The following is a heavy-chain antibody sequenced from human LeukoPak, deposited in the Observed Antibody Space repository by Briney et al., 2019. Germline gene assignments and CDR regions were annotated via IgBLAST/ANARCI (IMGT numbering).Heavy chain of an antibody. V-gene: IGHV4-4*07. J-gene: IGHJ3*02. CDR3: ARDSRRELLHAFDI. Sequence: SETLSLTCTVSGVSISIYYWSWIRQPAGKGLEWIGRIYTSGSTNYNPSLNSRVTMSVDTSKNQFSLKLSSVTAADTAVYYCARDSRRELLHAFDIWGQGTMVTVSS. CDR2: IYTSGST. D-gene: IGHD1-26*01. CDR1: GVSISIYY.